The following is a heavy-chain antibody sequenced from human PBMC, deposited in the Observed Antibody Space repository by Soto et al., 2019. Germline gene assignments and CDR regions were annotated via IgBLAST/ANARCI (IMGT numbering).Heavy chain of an antibody. V-gene: IGHV4-30-4*01. Sequence: QVQLQESGPGLVKPSQTLSLTCNVSGGSISSGDYYWRWIRQPPGKGLEWIGYIYSSESTSYNPFLNSWAIISADKSEYQFSLRLTSVTATYTAVYYCGILEMMTFRGVIGTNDAFDSWGQGKMVTVSS. CDR1: GGSISSGDYY. CDR2: IYSSEST. CDR3: GILEMMTFRGVIGTNDAFDS. J-gene: IGHJ3*02. D-gene: IGHD3-16*02.